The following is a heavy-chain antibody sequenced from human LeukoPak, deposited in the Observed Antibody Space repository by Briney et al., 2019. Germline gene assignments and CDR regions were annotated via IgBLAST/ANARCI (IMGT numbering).Heavy chain of an antibody. D-gene: IGHD6-13*01. CDR3: AREFQAAAVPFDY. V-gene: IGHV3-7*05. J-gene: IGHJ4*02. CDR1: GFTFSSYW. Sequence: GSLRLSCAASGFTFSSYWMSWVRQAPGKGLEWVANIKQDGSEKYYVDSVKGRFTISRDNAKNSLYLQMNSRRAEDTAVYYCAREFQAAAVPFDYWGQGTLVTVSS. CDR2: IKQDGSEK.